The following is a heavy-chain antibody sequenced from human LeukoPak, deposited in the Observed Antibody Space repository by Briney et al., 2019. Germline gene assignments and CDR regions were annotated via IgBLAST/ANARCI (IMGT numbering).Heavy chain of an antibody. CDR1: RFTFSTNW. CDR3: VRWGVEAVDY. D-gene: IGHD3-10*01. V-gene: IGHV3-7*01. J-gene: IGHJ4*02. Sequence: GGSLRLSCQASRFTFSTNWMGWVRQAPGKRLEWVANIHPDGSETSYVDSVKGRFTISRDNAKESVFLQMSSLRAEETAVYFCVRWGVEAVDYWGQGALVTVSS. CDR2: IHPDGSET.